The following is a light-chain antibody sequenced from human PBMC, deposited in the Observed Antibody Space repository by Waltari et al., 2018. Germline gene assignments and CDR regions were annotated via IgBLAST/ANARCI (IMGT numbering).Light chain of an antibody. CDR3: QQYNSYSLLS. Sequence: EIQMTQSPSPLSASVGGRVIFSCRASQSISKWLAWYQQKPGKAPKLLIYKASTLESGVPSRFSGSGSGTEFTLTISSLQPEDFATYYCQQYNSYSLLSFGGGTKVEIK. CDR2: KAS. V-gene: IGKV1-5*03. CDR1: QSISKW. J-gene: IGKJ4*01.